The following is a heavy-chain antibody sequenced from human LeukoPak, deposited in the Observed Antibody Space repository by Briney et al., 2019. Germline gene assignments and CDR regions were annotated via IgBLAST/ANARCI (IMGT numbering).Heavy chain of an antibody. Sequence: GGSLRLSCAASGFTFSSYGMHWVRQAPGKGLEWVAVISYDGSNKYYADSVKGRFTISRDNSKNTLYLQMNSLRAEDTAVYYCAKSHEYYDILTGYYNDYWGQGTLVTVSS. CDR3: AKSHEYYDILTGYYNDY. V-gene: IGHV3-30*18. J-gene: IGHJ4*02. D-gene: IGHD3-9*01. CDR2: ISYDGSNK. CDR1: GFTFSSYG.